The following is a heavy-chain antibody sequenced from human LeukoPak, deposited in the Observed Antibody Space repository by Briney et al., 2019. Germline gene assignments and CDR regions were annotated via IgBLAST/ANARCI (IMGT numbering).Heavy chain of an antibody. Sequence: SETLSLTCTVSGGSISSYYWSWIRQPPGKGLEWIGYISYSGSTNFNPSLKSRVTISVDTSKNQFSLKLSSVTAADTAVYYCAREGTAGTNPNWFDPWGQGTLVAVSS. CDR1: GGSISSYY. J-gene: IGHJ5*02. D-gene: IGHD1-1*01. V-gene: IGHV4-59*01. CDR2: ISYSGST. CDR3: AREGTAGTNPNWFDP.